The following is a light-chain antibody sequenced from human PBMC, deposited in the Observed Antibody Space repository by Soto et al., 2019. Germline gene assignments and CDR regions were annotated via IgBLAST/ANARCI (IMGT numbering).Light chain of an antibody. CDR3: CSYAGSYTFDVV. V-gene: IGLV2-11*01. CDR2: DVS. Sequence: QSVLTQPRSVSGSPGQSVTFSCTGTSSDVGGYNYVSWYQQHPGKAPKLMIYDVSKRPSGVPDRFSGSKSGNTASLTISGLQAEDEADYYCCSYAGSYTFDVVFGGGTKVTVL. J-gene: IGLJ2*01. CDR1: SSDVGGYNY.